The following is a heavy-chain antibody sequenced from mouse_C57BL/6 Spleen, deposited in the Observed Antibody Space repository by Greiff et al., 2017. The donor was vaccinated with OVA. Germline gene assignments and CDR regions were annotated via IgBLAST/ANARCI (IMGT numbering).Heavy chain of an antibody. Sequence: QVQLQQPGAELVKPGASVKMSCKASGYTFTSYWITWVKQRPGQGLEWIGDIYPGSGSTNYNEKFKSKATLTVDTSSSTAYMQLSSLTSEDSAVYYGARCNYYGSSYGAWFAYWGQGTLVTVSA. CDR3: ARCNYYGSSYGAWFAY. V-gene: IGHV1-55*01. CDR1: GYTFTSYW. D-gene: IGHD1-1*01. CDR2: IYPGSGST. J-gene: IGHJ3*01.